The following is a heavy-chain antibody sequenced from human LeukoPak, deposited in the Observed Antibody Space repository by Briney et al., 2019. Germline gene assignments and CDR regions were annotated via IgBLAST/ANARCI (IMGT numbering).Heavy chain of an antibody. Sequence: SVTLSLTCAVYGGSFSGYYWSWIRQPPGKGLEWIGEINHSGSTNYNPSLKSRVTISVDTSKNQFSLKLSSVTAADTAVYYCASSPTVVTDYWGQGTLVTVSS. D-gene: IGHD4-23*01. CDR2: INHSGST. CDR3: ASSPTVVTDY. J-gene: IGHJ4*02. V-gene: IGHV4-34*01. CDR1: GGSFSGYY.